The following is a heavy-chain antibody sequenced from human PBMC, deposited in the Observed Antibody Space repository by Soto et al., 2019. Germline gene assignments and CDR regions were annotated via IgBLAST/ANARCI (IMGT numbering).Heavy chain of an antibody. J-gene: IGHJ4*02. D-gene: IGHD2-15*01. Sequence: EVQLLESGGGLVQPEGSLRLSCAASGFTFTSYAMGWVRQAPGKGLEWVSVISSGGSTYYADSVRGRFTISRDNSKDTLSLQKNSLRAEDTAVYYCEKRRGAGGHFDYWGQGALVTGSS. CDR1: GFTFTSYA. V-gene: IGHV3-23*01. CDR3: EKRRGAGGHFDY. CDR2: ISSGGST.